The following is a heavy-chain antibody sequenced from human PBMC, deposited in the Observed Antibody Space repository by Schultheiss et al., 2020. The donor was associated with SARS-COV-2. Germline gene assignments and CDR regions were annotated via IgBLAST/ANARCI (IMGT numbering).Heavy chain of an antibody. CDR3: ARMGGGAYFDY. CDR2: IDWDDDK. V-gene: IGHV2-70*17. Sequence: SGPTLVKPTQTLTLTCTFSGFSLSTSGMCVSWIRQPPGKALEWLARIDWDDDKFYSTSLNTRLTISKDTSKNQVVLTMTNMDPVDTATYYCARMGGGAYFDYWGQGALVTVSS. D-gene: IGHD3-16*01. CDR1: GFSLSTSGMC. J-gene: IGHJ4*02.